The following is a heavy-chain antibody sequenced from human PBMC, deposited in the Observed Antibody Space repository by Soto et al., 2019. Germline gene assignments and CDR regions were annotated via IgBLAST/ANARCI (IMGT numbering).Heavy chain of an antibody. J-gene: IGHJ5*01. Sequence: SGPTLVNPTQTLTLTCSFSGFSLSSNGVGVGWIRQAPGKALEWLAFIYWDNDKYYSPSLKSRLSIIKDTSINQVFLIMTTVDPVDSATYYCAHRSPYRGRWNSGWFDSWGQGILVTVSS. V-gene: IGHV2-5*02. D-gene: IGHD6-13*01. CDR2: IYWDNDK. CDR3: AHRSPYRGRWNSGWFDS. CDR1: GFSLSSNGVG.